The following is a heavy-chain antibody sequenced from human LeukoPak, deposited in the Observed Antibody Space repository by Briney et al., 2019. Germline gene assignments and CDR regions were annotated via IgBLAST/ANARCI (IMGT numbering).Heavy chain of an antibody. Sequence: ASVKVSCKASGYIFTDYYMHWVRQAPGQGLEWMGIINPSGGSTSYAQKFQGRVTMTRDTSTSTVYMELSSLRSEDTAVYYCASHLWGAGAFDIWGQGTMVTVSS. J-gene: IGHJ3*02. V-gene: IGHV1-46*01. D-gene: IGHD7-27*01. CDR1: GYIFTDYY. CDR3: ASHLWGAGAFDI. CDR2: INPSGGST.